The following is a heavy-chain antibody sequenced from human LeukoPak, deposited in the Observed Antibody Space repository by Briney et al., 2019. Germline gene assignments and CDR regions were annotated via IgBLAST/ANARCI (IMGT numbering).Heavy chain of an antibody. CDR2: ISGSGPAT. V-gene: IGHV3-23*01. Sequence: GGSVRLSCEASGFTFSNYAMNWVRQAPGKGLDWVSTISGSGPATYYAESAKGRFTISRDNSKNTLFLQMNSLRVEDTAVYYCAKRERGTYYFDYWGQGTLVTVSS. CDR3: AKRERGTYYFDY. D-gene: IGHD1-26*01. CDR1: GFTFSNYA. J-gene: IGHJ4*02.